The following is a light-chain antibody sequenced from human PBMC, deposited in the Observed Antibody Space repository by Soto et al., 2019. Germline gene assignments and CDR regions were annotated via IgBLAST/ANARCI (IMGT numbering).Light chain of an antibody. V-gene: IGKV1-33*01. CDR1: QDIYNY. J-gene: IGKJ4*01. Sequence: DIQMTQSPSSLSASVGDRVTITCQASQDIYNYLNWYQQKPGEAPKLLIYDASNLETGVPSRFSGSGSGTDFTFTISSLQPEDIATYYCQQYVNLPTFGGGTKVEIK. CDR3: QQYVNLPT. CDR2: DAS.